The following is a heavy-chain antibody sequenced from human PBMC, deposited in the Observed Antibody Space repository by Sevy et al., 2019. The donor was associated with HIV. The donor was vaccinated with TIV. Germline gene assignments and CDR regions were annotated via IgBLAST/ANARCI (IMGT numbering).Heavy chain of an antibody. D-gene: IGHD3-10*01. CDR3: RKDAAYYGSWVGYYYYYGMDV. CDR1: GFTFDDYA. V-gene: IGHV3-9*01. Sequence: GGSLRLSCAASGFTFDDYAMHWVRQAPGKGLEWVSGISWNSGSIGYADSVKGRFTISRDNAKNSLYLQMNSLSAEDTAMDYCRKDAAYYGSWVGYYYYYGMDVWGQGTTVTVSS. CDR2: ISWNSGSI. J-gene: IGHJ6*02.